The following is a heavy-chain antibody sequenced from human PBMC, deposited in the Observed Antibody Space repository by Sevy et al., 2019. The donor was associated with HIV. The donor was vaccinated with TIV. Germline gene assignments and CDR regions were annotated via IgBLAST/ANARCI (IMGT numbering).Heavy chain of an antibody. CDR2: INPNSGGT. D-gene: IGHD1-26*01. J-gene: IGHJ4*02. CDR3: ARGRIVEGC. V-gene: IGHV1-2*02. CDR1: GYTFTGYY. Sequence: ASVKVSCKASGYTFTGYYIHWVRQAPGQGLEWMGCINPNSGGTKYAQRFQGRVTMTRDTSITTVYMELGRLRSDDTAVYYCARGRIVEGCWGQGTLVTVSS.